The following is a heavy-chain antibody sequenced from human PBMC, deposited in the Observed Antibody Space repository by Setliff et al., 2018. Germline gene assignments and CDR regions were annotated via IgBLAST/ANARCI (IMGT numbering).Heavy chain of an antibody. J-gene: IGHJ4*01. V-gene: IGHV4-39*02. Sequence: PSETLSLTCNVSGGSVSSGYYYWDWIRQPPGKWLEWIGTVYYTGRTYYNPSLKSRVTIAVDAPDNHFSLKLRSVTAADTAVYYCARAPNDLGVDWLFSNYFDYWGHGTLVTVSS. CDR3: ARAPNDLGVDWLFSNYFDY. D-gene: IGHD3-9*01. CDR2: VYYTGRT. CDR1: GGSVSSGYYY.